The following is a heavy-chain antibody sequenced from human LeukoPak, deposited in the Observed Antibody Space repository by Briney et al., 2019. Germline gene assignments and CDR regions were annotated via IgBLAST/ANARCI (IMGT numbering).Heavy chain of an antibody. D-gene: IGHD3-10*01. V-gene: IGHV4-34*01. CDR1: GGSFSGYY. CDR2: IYYSGST. CDR3: ARETITMVRGVLDY. Sequence: PSETLSLTCAVYGGSFSGYYWSWIRQPPGKGLEWIGSIYYSGSTYYNPSLKSRLTISVDTSKNQFSLKLSSVTAADTAVYYCARETITMVRGVLDYWGQGTLVTVSS. J-gene: IGHJ4*02.